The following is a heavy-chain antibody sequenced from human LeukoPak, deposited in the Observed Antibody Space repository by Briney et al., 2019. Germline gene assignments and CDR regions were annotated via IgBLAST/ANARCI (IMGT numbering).Heavy chain of an antibody. J-gene: IGHJ4*02. D-gene: IGHD6-6*01. CDR2: IKPDGTEK. CDR3: ARGGNSSWDY. V-gene: IGHV3-7*01. CDR1: GFLFSNYW. Sequence: GGSLRLSCAASGFLFSNYWMSWVRQAPGKGLEWVANIKPDGTEKYYVDSLKGRFTISRDNAKNSLYLQLNSLRVEDTAVYYCARGGNSSWDYWGQGALVTVSS.